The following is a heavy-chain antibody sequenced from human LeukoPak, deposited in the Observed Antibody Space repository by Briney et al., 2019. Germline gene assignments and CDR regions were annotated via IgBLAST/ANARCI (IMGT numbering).Heavy chain of an antibody. CDR2: IYYSGST. J-gene: IGHJ5*02. V-gene: IGHV4-39*07. D-gene: IGHD3-10*01. Sequence: SETLSLTCAVYGGSFSSYYWGWIRQPPGKGLEWIGSIYYSGSTYYNPSLKGRVTISVDTSKNQFSLKLSSVTAADTAVYYCARDSGTTGEVKFDPWGQGTLVTVSS. CDR1: GGSFSSYY. CDR3: ARDSGTTGEVKFDP.